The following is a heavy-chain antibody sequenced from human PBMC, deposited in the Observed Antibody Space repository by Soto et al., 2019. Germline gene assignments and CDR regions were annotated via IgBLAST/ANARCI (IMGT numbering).Heavy chain of an antibody. D-gene: IGHD3-22*01. CDR3: ARFRVEYYYDSSGYIFDY. CDR1: GGSISSYY. CDR2: IYYSGST. V-gene: IGHV4-59*01. J-gene: IGHJ4*02. Sequence: SETLSLTCTVSGGSISSYYWSWIRQPPGKGLEWIGYIYYSGSTNYNPSLKSRVTISVDTSKNQFSLKLSSVTAADTAVYYCARFRVEYYYDSSGYIFDYWGQGTLVTVSS.